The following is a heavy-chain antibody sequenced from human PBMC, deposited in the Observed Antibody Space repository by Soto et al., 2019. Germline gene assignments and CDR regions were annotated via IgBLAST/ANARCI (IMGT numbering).Heavy chain of an antibody. CDR3: AKGGSGPP. CDR2: XSXXXGXX. V-gene: IGHV3-23*01. J-gene: IGHJ5*02. D-gene: IGHD3-16*01. Sequence: GSLRLSCSASGFTFSSYAMSWVRQAPGKGLEWXXAXSXXXGXXXXADSVKGRFTISRDNSKNTLYLQMNSMRAEDTAVYYCAKGGSGPPWGQGTLVTVSS. CDR1: GFTFSSYA.